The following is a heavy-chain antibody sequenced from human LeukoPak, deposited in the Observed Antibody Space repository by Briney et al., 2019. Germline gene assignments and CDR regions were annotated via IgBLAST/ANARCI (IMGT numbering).Heavy chain of an antibody. CDR3: ARRRYYDGSGYLE. J-gene: IGHJ1*01. V-gene: IGHV4-39*01. CDR2: IYHSGRT. Sequence: SEALSLTCSVSGDSVSRSDSYWDWIRQPPGKGLEWIGTIYHSGRTYYSPSLKSRVTMSVDPSNNQFSLNLRSVTAADTAVYYCARRRYYDGSGYLEWGQGTLLSVSS. D-gene: IGHD3-22*01. CDR1: GDSVSRSDSY.